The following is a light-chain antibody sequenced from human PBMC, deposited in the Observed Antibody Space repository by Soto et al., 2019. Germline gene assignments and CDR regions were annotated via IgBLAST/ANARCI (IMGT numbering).Light chain of an antibody. Sequence: DIQMTQSPSTLSASVGDRVTITCRASERIDYWLAWYQQKPGKAPKLLIYKASSLESGVPSRFSGSGSGTEFTLTISSLQPDDFATYYCQQYNSYVLTFGGGTKVEIK. J-gene: IGKJ4*01. CDR1: ERIDYW. CDR2: KAS. V-gene: IGKV1-5*03. CDR3: QQYNSYVLT.